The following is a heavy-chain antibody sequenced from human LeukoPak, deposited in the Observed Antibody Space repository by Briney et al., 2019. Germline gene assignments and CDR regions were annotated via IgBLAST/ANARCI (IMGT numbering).Heavy chain of an antibody. Sequence: GGSLRLSCAASGFTFSSYSMTWVRQAPGKGLEWVSSISSSSSYIYYADSVKGRFTISRDNAKNSLYLQMNSLRAEDTAVYYCARDRGDYTSGYWGQGTLVTVSS. CDR1: GFTFSSYS. J-gene: IGHJ4*02. CDR3: ARDRGDYTSGY. D-gene: IGHD4-17*01. CDR2: ISSSSSYI. V-gene: IGHV3-21*01.